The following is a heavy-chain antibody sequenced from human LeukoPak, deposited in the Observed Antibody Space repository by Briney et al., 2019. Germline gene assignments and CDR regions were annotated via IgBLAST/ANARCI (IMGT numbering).Heavy chain of an antibody. CDR2: IYSDGST. CDR3: AKDNYDSSGLDY. V-gene: IGHV3-66*01. J-gene: IGHJ4*02. CDR1: GFTVSINY. D-gene: IGHD3-22*01. Sequence: GGSLRLSCVASGFTVSINYMSWVRQAPGKGLEWVSVIYSDGSTNYADSVKGRFTISRDNSKNTLFLQMISLRAEDTAVYYCAKDNYDSSGLDYWGQGTLVTVSS.